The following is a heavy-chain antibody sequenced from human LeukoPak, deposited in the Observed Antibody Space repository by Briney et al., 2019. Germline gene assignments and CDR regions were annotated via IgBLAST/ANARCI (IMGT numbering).Heavy chain of an antibody. V-gene: IGHV4-59*08. D-gene: IGHD4-17*01. CDR3: ARHVRSKGNFDY. CDR2: IYYSGST. CDR1: GGSISSYY. Sequence: SETLSLTCTVSGGSISSYYWSWIRQTPGKGLEWIGYIYYSGSTNYNPSLKSRVTISVDTSKNQFSLKLSSVTAADTAVYYCARHVRSKGNFDYWGQGTLVTVSS. J-gene: IGHJ4*02.